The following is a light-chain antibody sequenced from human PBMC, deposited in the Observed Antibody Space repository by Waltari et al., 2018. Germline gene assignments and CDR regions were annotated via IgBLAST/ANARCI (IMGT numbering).Light chain of an antibody. Sequence: YVLTQQPPAPAAPGQTARSTWGGKNMGSKCGHWYQQKPGQAPVLVVYDDSDRPAGCPARFSGSNSGGTAALTISRVEAGDEADYYYRVSDSSSDHYVFGTGTKVTVL. J-gene: IGLJ1*01. CDR2: DDS. CDR3: RVSDSSSDHYV. CDR1: NMGSKC. V-gene: IGLV3-21*02.